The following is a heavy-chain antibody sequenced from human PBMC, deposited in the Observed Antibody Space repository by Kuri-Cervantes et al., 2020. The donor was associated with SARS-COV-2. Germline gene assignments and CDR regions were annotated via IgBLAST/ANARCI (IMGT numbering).Heavy chain of an antibody. V-gene: IGHV4-34*01. CDR1: GGSISSHY. J-gene: IGHJ5*02. CDR2: INHSGNT. CDR3: ARDASWFDP. Sequence: GSLRLSCTVSGGSISSHYWSWIRQPPGKGLEWIGEINHSGNTNYNPSLKSRVTISVDTSNNQFSLKLTSVTAADTAVYYCARDASWFDPWGQGALVTVSS.